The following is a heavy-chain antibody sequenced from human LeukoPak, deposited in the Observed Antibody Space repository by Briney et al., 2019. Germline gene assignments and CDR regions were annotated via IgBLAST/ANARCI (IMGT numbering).Heavy chain of an antibody. CDR1: GGSISSSSYY. J-gene: IGHJ4*02. CDR2: IFYSGST. Sequence: PSETLSLTCTVSGGSISSSSYYWGWIRQPPGKGLEWIGSIFYSGSTNYNPSLKSRVTISVDTSKNQFSLKLSSVTAADTAVYYCARAYGDYHDYWGQGTLVTVSS. D-gene: IGHD4-17*01. CDR3: ARAYGDYHDY. V-gene: IGHV4-39*07.